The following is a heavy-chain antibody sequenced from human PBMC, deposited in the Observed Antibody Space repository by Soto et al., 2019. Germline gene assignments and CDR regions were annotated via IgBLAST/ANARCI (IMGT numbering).Heavy chain of an antibody. D-gene: IGHD2-15*01. Sequence: GGSLRLSCAASGFNFSSYAMSWVRQAPGKGLEWVSGISGSGGSTYYADSVKGRFTISRDNSNNALYLQMNSLRAEDTAVYYCAKDKYSTVVSPGYWGQGTLVTVSS. CDR1: GFNFSSYA. CDR3: AKDKYSTVVSPGY. J-gene: IGHJ4*02. V-gene: IGHV3-23*01. CDR2: ISGSGGST.